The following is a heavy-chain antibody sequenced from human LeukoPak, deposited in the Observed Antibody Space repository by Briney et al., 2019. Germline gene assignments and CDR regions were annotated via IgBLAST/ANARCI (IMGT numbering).Heavy chain of an antibody. CDR1: GGSISSGSYY. J-gene: IGHJ3*02. CDR3: ALYYHGSDPRRAFDI. V-gene: IGHV4-61*02. CDR2: IYTSGTT. D-gene: IGHD3-10*01. Sequence: SQTLSLTCTVSGGSISSGSYYWNWIRQPAGKGLEWIGRIYTSGTTNYNPSLKSRVTISVDTSKNQLALKLNSVTAADTVVYYCALYYHGSDPRRAFDIWGQGTMVTVSS.